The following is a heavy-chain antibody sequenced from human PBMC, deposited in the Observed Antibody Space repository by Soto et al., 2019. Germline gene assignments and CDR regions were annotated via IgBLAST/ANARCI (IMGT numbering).Heavy chain of an antibody. J-gene: IGHJ6*02. Sequence: QAHLEQSGAEVKRPGASVKVSCKASGYTFSDFDINWLRQASGQGPEWMGWMNAKSGDTFFDPRFQGIFNMTMDTSLSTAYMEVGSLTSDDTAMYYCARGNPFNYAGFDVWGQGTTVAVSS. V-gene: IGHV1-8*01. CDR3: ARGNPFNYAGFDV. CDR1: GYTFSDFD. CDR2: MNAKSGDT. D-gene: IGHD3-16*01.